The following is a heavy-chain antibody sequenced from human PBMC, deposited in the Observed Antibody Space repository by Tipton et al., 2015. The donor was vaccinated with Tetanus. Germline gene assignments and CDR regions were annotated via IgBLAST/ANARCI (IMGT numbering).Heavy chain of an antibody. V-gene: IGHV1-8*01. CDR1: AYAFSSYD. J-gene: IGHJ4*02. CDR3: ARGNRGSSCYL. D-gene: IGHD6-13*01. CDR2: MDPKTGRA. Sequence: QSGPEVKKPGASVRVSCKAFAYAFSSYDLNWVRQATGQGLERLGYMDPKTGRAFYGQRFQGRVTMTSNISITPAYMELRNLRSDDTAVYYCARGNRGSSCYLWGQGTLVTVSS.